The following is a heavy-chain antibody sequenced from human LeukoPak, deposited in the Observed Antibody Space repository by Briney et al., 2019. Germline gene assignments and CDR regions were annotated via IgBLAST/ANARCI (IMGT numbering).Heavy chain of an antibody. J-gene: IGHJ3*02. CDR3: ARVHYYGSGGAFDI. V-gene: IGHV3-11*04. Sequence: GSLRLSCAASGFTFSDYYMSWIRQAPGKGLEWVSYISSSGSTIYYADPVKGRFTISRDNAKNSLYLQMNSLRAEDRAVYYCARVHYYGSGGAFDIWGQGRMVTVSS. CDR1: GFTFSDYY. D-gene: IGHD3-10*01. CDR2: ISSSGSTI.